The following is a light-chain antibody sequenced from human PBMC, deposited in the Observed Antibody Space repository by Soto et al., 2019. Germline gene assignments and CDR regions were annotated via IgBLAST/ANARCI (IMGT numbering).Light chain of an antibody. V-gene: IGLV3-21*02. CDR1: NIGTKS. CDR3: QGWDTSSRDHLYV. CDR2: EDS. J-gene: IGLJ1*01. Sequence: SYELTQPPSVSVAPGQTARTTCWGDNIGTKSVQWYQQKPGQAPVLVVFEDSDRPSGIPERFSGSNSGDTATLTITRVEAGDDADYYCQGWDTSSRDHLYVFGTGTKV.